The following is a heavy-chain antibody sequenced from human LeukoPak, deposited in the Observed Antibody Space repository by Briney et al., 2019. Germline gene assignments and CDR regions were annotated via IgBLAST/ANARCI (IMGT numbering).Heavy chain of an antibody. J-gene: IGHJ4*02. CDR2: IYRSGST. CDR1: GYSISSGYY. CDR3: ARYCSGGSCYSRAALDY. D-gene: IGHD2-15*01. V-gene: IGHV4-38-2*02. Sequence: TSETLSLTCTVSGYSISSGYYWGWIRQPPGKGLEWIGSIYRSGSTYYNPSLKSRVTISVDTSKNQFSLKLSSVTAADPAVYYCARYCSGGSCYSRAALDYWGQGTLVTVSS.